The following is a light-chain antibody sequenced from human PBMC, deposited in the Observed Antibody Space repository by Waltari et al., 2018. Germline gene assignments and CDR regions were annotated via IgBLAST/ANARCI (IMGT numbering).Light chain of an antibody. CDR3: SSYISSDTLEL. CDR1: SSDVGGYND. J-gene: IGLJ2*01. V-gene: IGLV2-14*03. Sequence: QSALTQPASVSGSPGQSITISCTGTSSDVGGYNDVSWYQQHPGKAPKLIIYDVSNRPSGVSNRFSGSKSGNTASLTISGLQAEDEADYYCSSYISSDTLELFGGGTSLTV. CDR2: DVS.